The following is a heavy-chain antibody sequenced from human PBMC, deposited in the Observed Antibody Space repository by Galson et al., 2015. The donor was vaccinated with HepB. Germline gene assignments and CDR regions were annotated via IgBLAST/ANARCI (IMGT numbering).Heavy chain of an antibody. D-gene: IGHD4-23*01. CDR2: ISYDGSNK. CDR3: AKDRWPSRALDY. CDR1: GFTFSSYG. V-gene: IGHV3-30*18. J-gene: IGHJ4*02. Sequence: SLRLSCAASGFTFSSYGMHWVRQAPGKGLEWMAVISYDGSNKYYADSVKGRFTISRDNSKNTLYLQMNSLRAEDTAVYYCAKDRWPSRALDYWGQGTLVTVSS.